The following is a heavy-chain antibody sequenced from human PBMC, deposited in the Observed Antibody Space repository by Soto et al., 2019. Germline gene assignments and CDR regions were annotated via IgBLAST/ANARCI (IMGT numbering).Heavy chain of an antibody. D-gene: IGHD4-17*01. V-gene: IGHV4-31*03. Sequence: QVQLQESGPGLVKSSQTLSLTCTVSGGSISSGGLYWNWIRQHPGKGLEWIGYIYYTGSTYYNPSLKSRLIISIDTSKNQFSLELNSVTAADTAVYFCAGGGDRYGDYHIFDYRGQGTLVTVSS. CDR1: GGSISSGGLY. CDR2: IYYTGST. CDR3: AGGGDRYGDYHIFDY. J-gene: IGHJ4*02.